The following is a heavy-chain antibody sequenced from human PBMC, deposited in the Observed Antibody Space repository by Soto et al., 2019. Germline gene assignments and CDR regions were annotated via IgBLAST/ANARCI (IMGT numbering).Heavy chain of an antibody. CDR3: AREGLHPNYFDY. J-gene: IGHJ4*02. CDR1: GYTFTSYA. V-gene: IGHV1-3*01. Sequence: ASVKVSCKASGYTFTSYAMHWVRQAPGQRLEWMGWINAGNGNTKYSQKFQGRVTITRDTSASTAYMELSSLRSEDTAVYYCAREGLHPNYFDYCGQGTLVTVSS. CDR2: INAGNGNT.